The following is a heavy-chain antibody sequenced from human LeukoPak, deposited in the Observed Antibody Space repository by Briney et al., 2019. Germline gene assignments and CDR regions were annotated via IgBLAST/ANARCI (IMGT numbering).Heavy chain of an antibody. V-gene: IGHV3-48*03. Sequence: GGSLRLSCAASGFTLSSYEMNWVRQAPGKGLEWVSYISSSGSTTYYADSMKGRFTISRDNAKNSLYLQMNSLRAEDTAVYYCARSPAGANYYLDVWGKGTTVTISS. J-gene: IGHJ6*03. CDR2: ISSSGSTT. CDR3: ARSPAGANYYLDV. CDR1: GFTLSSYE. D-gene: IGHD1-14*01.